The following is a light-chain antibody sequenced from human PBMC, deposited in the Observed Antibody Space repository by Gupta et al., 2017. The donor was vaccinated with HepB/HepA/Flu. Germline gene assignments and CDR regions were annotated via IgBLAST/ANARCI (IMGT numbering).Light chain of an antibody. CDR2: KNS. CDR3: RQNEHFPRT. J-gene: IGKJ1*01. Sequence: VLTQSPLSLTVTLGQPASISCRSSQSPGHSDGNIYLDWIQQRPGQPPRLLIYKNSNRGSGVPDSFSGSGAGTDFTLHISSVEAEDVGVYYCRQNEHFPRTFGQWTRVVIK. V-gene: IGKV2-24*01. CDR1: QSPGHSDGNIY.